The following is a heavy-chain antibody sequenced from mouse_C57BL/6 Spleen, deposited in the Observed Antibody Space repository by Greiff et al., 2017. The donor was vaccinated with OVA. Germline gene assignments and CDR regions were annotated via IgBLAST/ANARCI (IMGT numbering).Heavy chain of an antibody. CDR2: FSPRSGHT. D-gene: IGHD1-1*01. CDR3: EYYGSSYWYFDV. CDR1: GYTFTSSG. J-gene: IGHJ1*03. V-gene: IGHV1-81*01. Sequence: SGAELARPGASVKLSCKASGYTFTSSGISWVKQSHGQGLEWIGEFSPRSGHTYYTEKFKGKATLTADKSSSTAYMELRSLTSEDAAVYFCEYYGSSYWYFDVWGTGTTVTVSS.